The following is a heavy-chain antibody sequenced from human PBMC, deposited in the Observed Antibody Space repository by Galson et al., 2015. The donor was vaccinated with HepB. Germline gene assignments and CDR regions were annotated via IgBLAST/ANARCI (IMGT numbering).Heavy chain of an antibody. CDR1: GGSISSSSYY. D-gene: IGHD4-23*01. CDR3: ARVRWGHSPVDY. Sequence: ETLSLTCTVSGGSISSSSYYWGWIRQPPGKGLEWIGSIYYSGSTYYNPSLKSRVTISVDTSKNQFSLKLSSVTAADTAVYYCARVRWGHSPVDYWGQGTLVTVSS. V-gene: IGHV4-39*07. J-gene: IGHJ4*02. CDR2: IYYSGST.